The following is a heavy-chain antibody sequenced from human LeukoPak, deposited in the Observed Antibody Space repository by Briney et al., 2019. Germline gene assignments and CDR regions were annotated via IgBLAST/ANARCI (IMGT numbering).Heavy chain of an antibody. V-gene: IGHV3-30*04. CDR3: AKAPMDVSGVDY. CDR2: ISYDGSNE. CDR1: GFTFSNYA. D-gene: IGHD2-2*03. J-gene: IGHJ4*02. Sequence: QTGGSLRLSCAASGFTFSNYAMHWVRQAPGKGPEWVAVISYDGSNEYYTDSAKGRFTISRDNSKNTLYLQMNSLRAEDTAVYYCAKAPMDVSGVDYWGQGTLVTVSS.